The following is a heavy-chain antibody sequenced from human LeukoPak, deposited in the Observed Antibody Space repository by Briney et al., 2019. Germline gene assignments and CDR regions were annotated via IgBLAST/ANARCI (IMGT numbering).Heavy chain of an antibody. V-gene: IGHV3-23*01. CDR1: GFTFSSYA. CDR2: ISGSGGST. Sequence: PGGSLRLSYAASGFTFSSYAMSWVRQAPGKGLEWVSAISGSGGSTYYADSVKGRFTISRDNSKNTLYLQMNSLRAEDTAVYYCAKDCSSTSCRFEGWGQGTLVTVSS. D-gene: IGHD2-2*01. J-gene: IGHJ4*02. CDR3: AKDCSSTSCRFEG.